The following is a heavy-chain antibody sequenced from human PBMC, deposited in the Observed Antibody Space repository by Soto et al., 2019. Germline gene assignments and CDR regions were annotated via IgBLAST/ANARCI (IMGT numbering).Heavy chain of an antibody. CDR1: GFTFTSSA. Sequence: QMQLVQSGPEVKKPGTSVKVSCKASGFTFTSSAMQGVRQARGQRLEWIGWIVVGSGNTNYAQKFQERVTIARDMSTSTAYMELSSLRSEDTAVYYCAAQSVWFGEFHYYGMDVWGQGTTVTVS. CDR3: AAQSVWFGEFHYYGMDV. D-gene: IGHD3-10*01. J-gene: IGHJ6*02. V-gene: IGHV1-58*02. CDR2: IVVGSGNT.